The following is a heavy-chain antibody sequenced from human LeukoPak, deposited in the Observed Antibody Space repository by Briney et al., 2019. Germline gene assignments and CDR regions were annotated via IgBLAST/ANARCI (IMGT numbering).Heavy chain of an antibody. CDR1: GYTFTSYD. V-gene: IGHV1-8*01. CDR2: MNPNSGNT. J-gene: IGHJ4*02. Sequence: GASVKVSCKASGYTFTSYDINRVRQAPGQGLEWMGWMNPNSGNTGYAQKFQGRVTMTRDTSTSTVYMELSSLRSEDTAVYYCASLWSGYYEVDYWGQGTLVTVSS. CDR3: ASLWSGYYEVDY. D-gene: IGHD3-3*01.